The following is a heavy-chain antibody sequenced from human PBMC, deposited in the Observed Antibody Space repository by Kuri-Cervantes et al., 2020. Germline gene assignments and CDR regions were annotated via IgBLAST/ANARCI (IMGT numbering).Heavy chain of an antibody. J-gene: IGHJ6*02. CDR3: AKDLVVSSGWYRAETVYYYYGMDV. CDR1: GFTFSSYG. CDR2: ISSDGSNK. V-gene: IGHV3-30*18. D-gene: IGHD6-19*01. Sequence: GESLKISCAASGFTFSSYGMHWVRQAPGKGLEWVAVISSDGSNKNYADSVKGRFTISRDNSKNTLYLQMNSLRAEDTAVYYCAKDLVVSSGWYRAETVYYYYGMDVWGQGTTVTVSS.